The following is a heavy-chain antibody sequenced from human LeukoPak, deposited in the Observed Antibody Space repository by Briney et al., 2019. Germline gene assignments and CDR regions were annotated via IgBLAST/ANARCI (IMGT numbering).Heavy chain of an antibody. CDR1: GVSISSGGYY. Sequence: IPSETLSFTGTGSGVSISSGGYYWNWIRQPPGKILEWIGYIYHSGSTYYNPSLKSRVTISVDRSKNQFSLKLSSVTAADTAVYYCARDVLFGYSSSWTDYWGQGTLVTVSS. J-gene: IGHJ4*02. V-gene: IGHV4-30-2*01. CDR2: IYHSGST. CDR3: ARDVLFGYSSSWTDY. D-gene: IGHD6-13*01.